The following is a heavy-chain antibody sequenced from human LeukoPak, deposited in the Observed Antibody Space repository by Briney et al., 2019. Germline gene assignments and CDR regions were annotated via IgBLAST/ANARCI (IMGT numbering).Heavy chain of an antibody. Sequence: PGGSLRLSCAASGFTFSSYGMNWVRQSPGKGLEWVAVILHDGSNKYYADSVKGRFTISRDNAKNSLYLQMNSLRAEDTAVYYCARGTTVSSSLLYWGQGTLVTVSS. D-gene: IGHD6-6*01. J-gene: IGHJ4*02. V-gene: IGHV3-30*03. CDR1: GFTFSSYG. CDR3: ARGTTVSSSLLY. CDR2: ILHDGSNK.